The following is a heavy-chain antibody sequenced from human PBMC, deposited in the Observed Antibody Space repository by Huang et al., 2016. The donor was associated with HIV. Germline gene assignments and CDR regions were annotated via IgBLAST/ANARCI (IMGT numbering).Heavy chain of an antibody. J-gene: IGHJ6*02. CDR1: GGSISSFY. V-gene: IGHV4-59*01. Sequence: QVQLQESGPGLVKPSETLSLTCTVSGGSISSFYWSWIRQPPGKGLEWIWYIHYSGRTNYYPSLNSRVTTSVDTSKSHFFLNLSSVTAADTAVYYCARGGPYSRDYYYYGMDVWGQGTTVTVSS. D-gene: IGHD6-13*01. CDR3: ARGGPYSRDYYYYGMDV. CDR2: IHYSGRT.